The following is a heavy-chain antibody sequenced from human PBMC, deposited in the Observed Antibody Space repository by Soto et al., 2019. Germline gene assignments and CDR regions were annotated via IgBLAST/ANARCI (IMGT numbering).Heavy chain of an antibody. CDR1: GDSISSGGHY. Sequence: SETLSLTCSVSGDSISSGGHYWSWIRQHPGKGPEWIGYISYSGIAYYNPSLESRFTISVDTSKNQFSLSLTSVTAADTAVYYCARWVEVSLDYFDSWGQGTPVTVSS. CDR3: ARWVEVSLDYFDS. D-gene: IGHD1-20*01. V-gene: IGHV4-31*03. J-gene: IGHJ4*02. CDR2: ISYSGIA.